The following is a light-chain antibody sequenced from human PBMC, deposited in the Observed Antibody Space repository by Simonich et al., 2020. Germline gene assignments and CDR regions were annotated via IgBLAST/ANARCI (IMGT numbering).Light chain of an antibody. J-gene: IGKJ4*01. CDR1: QNVRST. V-gene: IGKV3-15*01. Sequence: EIVMTQSPAPLSVSPGERATLSCSASQNVRSTLAWYQQKPGQAPRLLLYCVSPRATCIPARFSGSGSGTEFTLTISSLQSEDFAVYYCQQYNNWPLTFGGGTKVEIK. CDR2: CVS. CDR3: QQYNNWPLT.